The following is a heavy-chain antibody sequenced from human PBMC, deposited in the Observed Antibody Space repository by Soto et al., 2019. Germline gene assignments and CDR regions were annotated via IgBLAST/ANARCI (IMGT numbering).Heavy chain of an antibody. CDR1: GGSIIRSSYY. CDR3: ARHYYVPRDYFDY. V-gene: IGHV4-39*01. Sequence: SEALSLTCTVSGGSIIRSSYYWGLIRQPPGKGLEWIGSIYYSGSTYYNPSLKSRVTISVDTSKNQFSLKLSSVTAADTAVYYCARHYYVPRDYFDYWGQGTLVTVSS. CDR2: IYYSGST. J-gene: IGHJ4*02. D-gene: IGHD3-10*02.